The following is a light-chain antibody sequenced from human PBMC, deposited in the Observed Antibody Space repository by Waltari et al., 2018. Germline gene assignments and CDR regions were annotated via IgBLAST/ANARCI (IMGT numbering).Light chain of an antibody. CDR2: DVS. Sequence: QSALTQPASVSGSPGQSITISCTGTSGDVGGYKYVSWYTQHPGKAPKLMLYDVSNPPAGVSDRSSGSKSGNTASLTISGLQAEDEADYYCSSYTSSSTLAFGGGTKLTVL. CDR1: SGDVGGYKY. J-gene: IGLJ2*01. CDR3: SSYTSSSTLA. V-gene: IGLV2-14*03.